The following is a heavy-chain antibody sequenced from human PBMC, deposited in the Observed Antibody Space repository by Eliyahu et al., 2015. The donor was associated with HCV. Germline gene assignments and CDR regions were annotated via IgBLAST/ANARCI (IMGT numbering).Heavy chain of an antibody. V-gene: IGHV3-11*01. J-gene: IGHJ4*02. Sequence: QVHLAESGGGLVKPGGSLXLSCAASGFXFSDXXMSWIRQAPGKGLGLVSYXSGTATTMYXADSVKGRFTISRDNAKNSLYLVMSSLRGEDTAVYYCARDLGDAGVLGFLEWWGGYFDYWGQGALVTVSS. CDR1: GFXFSDXX. D-gene: IGHD3-3*01. CDR3: ARDLGDAGVLGFLEWWGGYFDY. CDR2: XSGTATTM.